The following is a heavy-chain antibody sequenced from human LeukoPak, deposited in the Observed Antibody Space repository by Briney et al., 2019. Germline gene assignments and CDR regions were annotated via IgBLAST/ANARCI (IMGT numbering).Heavy chain of an antibody. Sequence: ASVKVSCKASGSTFTDNYIHWVRQAPGQGLEWMGWISPNSGGINYARKFQGRVTMTRDTSIGTAYMELSRLRSDDTSVYYCATAGYCSGGSCPHRFDPLGQGTLVTVSS. CDR1: GSTFTDNY. CDR2: ISPNSGGI. CDR3: ATAGYCSGGSCPHRFDP. J-gene: IGHJ5*02. V-gene: IGHV1-2*02. D-gene: IGHD2-15*01.